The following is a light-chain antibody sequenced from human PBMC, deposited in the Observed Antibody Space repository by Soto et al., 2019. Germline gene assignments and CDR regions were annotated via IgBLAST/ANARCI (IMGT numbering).Light chain of an antibody. CDR1: QGISNY. CDR2: AAS. Sequence: DIQMTQSPSSLSASVGDRVTITCRASQGISNYLAWYQQRPGKVPKLLIYAASTLKSGVPSRFSGSGSRTDFTLTISSLQPEDVATYYCQKYNGALRSFGGGTKVEIK. V-gene: IGKV1-27*01. CDR3: QKYNGALRS. J-gene: IGKJ4*01.